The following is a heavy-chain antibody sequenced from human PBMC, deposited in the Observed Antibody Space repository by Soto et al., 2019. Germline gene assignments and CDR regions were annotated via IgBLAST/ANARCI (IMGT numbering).Heavy chain of an antibody. D-gene: IGHD1-26*01. CDR3: AKDAVSYNGKWDWFDS. J-gene: IGHJ5*01. CDR2: IGGSNSVR. Sequence: DVQLLQSGGGLVQPGGSLTLSCAASRFIFSDYAMNWVRQAPGKGLEWVSSIGGSNSVRHYADSVKGRFIIPRDNSKNTMYLQMNSLRNDDTAVYYCAKDAVSYNGKWDWFDSWGQGTLVTVSS. CDR1: RFIFSDYA. V-gene: IGHV3-23*01.